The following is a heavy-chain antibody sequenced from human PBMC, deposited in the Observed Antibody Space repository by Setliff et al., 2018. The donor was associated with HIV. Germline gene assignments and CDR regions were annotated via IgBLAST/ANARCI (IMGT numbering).Heavy chain of an antibody. V-gene: IGHV1-2*02. J-gene: IGHJ4*01. D-gene: IGHD2-21*01. Sequence: ASVKVSCKTSGYRFIGHYLHWVRLAPGQGPEWVGWINPGTGDPNYAQKFRGRVLMTRDTSITTAFLHVAKLTSDDTAIYYCATGIPSDLDYWGQGTLVTVSS. CDR2: INPGTGDP. CDR3: ATGIPSDLDY. CDR1: GYRFIGHY.